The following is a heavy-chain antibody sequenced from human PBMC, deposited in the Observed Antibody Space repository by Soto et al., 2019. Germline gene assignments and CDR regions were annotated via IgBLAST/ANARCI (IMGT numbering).Heavy chain of an antibody. J-gene: IGHJ3*02. Sequence: GGSLRLSCAASGFTFSSYSMNWVRQAPGKGLEWVSSISSSSSYIYYADSVKGRFTISRDNAKNSLYLQMNSLRAEDTAVYYCAILQADYDFWSGYHRRAFDIWGQGTMVTVSS. CDR2: ISSSSSYI. D-gene: IGHD3-3*01. V-gene: IGHV3-21*01. CDR1: GFTFSSYS. CDR3: AILQADYDFWSGYHRRAFDI.